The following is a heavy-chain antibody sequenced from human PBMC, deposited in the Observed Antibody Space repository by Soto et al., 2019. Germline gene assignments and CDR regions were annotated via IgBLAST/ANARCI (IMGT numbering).Heavy chain of an antibody. V-gene: IGHV1-46*01. J-gene: IGHJ4*02. CDR3: VRGSSGYISSWYYFDY. CDR1: GYTFTNHH. D-gene: IGHD6-13*01. CDR2: ITPSNGAT. Sequence: QVQLVQSGAEVKMPGASVKVSCKAYGYTFTNHHVHWVRQAPGQGLEWMGIITPSNGATNYAQKFQARVALTRDTSTSTVYLELSSLRSEDTAVYYCVRGSSGYISSWYYFDYWGRGTLVTVSS.